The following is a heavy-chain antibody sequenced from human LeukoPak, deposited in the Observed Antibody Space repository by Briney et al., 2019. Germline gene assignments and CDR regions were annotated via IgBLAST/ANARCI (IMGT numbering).Heavy chain of an antibody. CDR2: ISYDGSNK. V-gene: IGHV3-30*18. CDR3: AKDGGEYYDILTGYYPRLYYMDV. D-gene: IGHD3-9*01. J-gene: IGHJ6*03. Sequence: PGRSLRLSCAASGFTFRSFAMHWVRQAPGKGLEWVAVISYDGSNKKYADSVKGRFTISRDNSKNTLFLQMNSLRAEDTAVYYCAKDGGEYYDILTGYYPRLYYMDVWGKGTTVTISS. CDR1: GFTFRSFA.